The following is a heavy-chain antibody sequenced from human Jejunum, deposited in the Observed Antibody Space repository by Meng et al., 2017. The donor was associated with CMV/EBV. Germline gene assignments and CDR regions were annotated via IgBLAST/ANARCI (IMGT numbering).Heavy chain of an antibody. D-gene: IGHD4-11*01. J-gene: IGHJ4*02. CDR3: ARENDYRNYFDS. CDR2: ISSDGDTK. Sequence: CAASGFTFRNYPMHWVRQAPGKGLEWVAVISSDGDTKYEADSVKGQFSISRDNSKNMVCLQMNSLRREDTAVYYCARENDYRNYFDSWGRGTVVTVSS. V-gene: IGHV3-30*04. CDR1: GFTFRNYP.